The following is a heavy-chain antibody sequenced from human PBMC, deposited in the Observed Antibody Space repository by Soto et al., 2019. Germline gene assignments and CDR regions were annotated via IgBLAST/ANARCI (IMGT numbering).Heavy chain of an antibody. CDR1: GGTFSSYA. D-gene: IGHD2-2*01. J-gene: IGHJ6*02. V-gene: IGHV1-69*01. Sequence: QVQLVQSGAEVKKPGSSVKVSCKASGGTFSSYAISWVRQAPGQGLEWMGGIIPIFGTANYAQKFQGRVTITADESTSTAYMELSSLISEDTAVYYCASLNIVVVPAAMPYYYYGMDVWGQGTTVTVSS. CDR3: ASLNIVVVPAAMPYYYYGMDV. CDR2: IIPIFGTA.